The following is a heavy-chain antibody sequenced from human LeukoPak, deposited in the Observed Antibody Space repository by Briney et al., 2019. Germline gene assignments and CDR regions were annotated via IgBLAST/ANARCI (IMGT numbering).Heavy chain of an antibody. CDR1: GYTFTGYY. J-gene: IGHJ4*02. CDR2: INPNSGAT. D-gene: IGHD6-13*01. CDR3: ARGGSNWYIYFFDY. V-gene: IGHV1-2*02. Sequence: ASVKVSCKASGYTFTGYYMHWVRQAPGQGLEWMGWINPNSGATNYAQKFQGRVTMTRDTSISTAYMELNRLISDDTAVYYCARGGSNWYIYFFDYWGQGILVTVSS.